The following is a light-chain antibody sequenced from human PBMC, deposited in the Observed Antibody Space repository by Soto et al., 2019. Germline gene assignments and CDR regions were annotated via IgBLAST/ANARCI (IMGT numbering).Light chain of an antibody. V-gene: IGKV1-5*03. CDR1: QTINSW. Sequence: DIPMTQSPSTLSASVGDRVTITCRASQTINSWLAWYQQKPGKAPKLLIYATSNLESGVPSRFSGSGSGKELPLTISRLQPDDFPNYYCQKYKSFSLPFGGGTRVEVK. CDR3: QKYKSFSLP. CDR2: ATS. J-gene: IGKJ4*01.